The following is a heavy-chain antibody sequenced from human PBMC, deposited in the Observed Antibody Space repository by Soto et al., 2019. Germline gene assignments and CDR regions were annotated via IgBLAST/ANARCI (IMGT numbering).Heavy chain of an antibody. J-gene: IGHJ6*02. CDR1: GFSLSNARMG. D-gene: IGHD6-25*01. V-gene: IGHV2-26*01. CDR3: ARIEASKQRSYYYGMDV. CDR2: IFSNDEK. Sequence: SGPTLVNPTETLTLTCTVSGFSLSNARMGVSWIRQPPGKALEWLAHIFSNDEKSYSTSLKSRLTISKDTSKSQVVLTMTNMDPVDTATYYCARIEASKQRSYYYGMDVWGQGTTVTVSS.